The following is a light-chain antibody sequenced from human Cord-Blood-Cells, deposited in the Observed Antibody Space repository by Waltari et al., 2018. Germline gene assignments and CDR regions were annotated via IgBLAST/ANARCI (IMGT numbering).Light chain of an antibody. CDR1: SSDVGGYNY. CDR2: DVS. J-gene: IGLJ1*01. CDR3: SSYTSSSTLEV. V-gene: IGLV2-14*01. Sequence: QSALTQPASVSGSPGQSITISCTGTSSDVGGYNYVSWYQQHPGQAPKLMIYDVSNRPSGVSNRFTGSKSGNTASLTISGLQAEAEADYYCSSYTSSSTLEVFGTGTKVTVL.